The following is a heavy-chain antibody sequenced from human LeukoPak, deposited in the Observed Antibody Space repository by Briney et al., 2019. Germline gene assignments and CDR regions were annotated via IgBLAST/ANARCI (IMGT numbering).Heavy chain of an antibody. Sequence: GGSLRLSCAASGFSFSSHAMIWVRQAPGKGLEWVSAIGGSGGSTYYADYVKGRFTISRYNSKNILSLQMNSLRVEDTAVYFCAKVKWSSTWAFDQWAQEALVTVSS. CDR3: AKVKWSSTWAFDQ. CDR1: GFSFSSHA. J-gene: IGHJ4*02. CDR2: IGGSGGST. V-gene: IGHV3-23*01. D-gene: IGHD6-13*01.